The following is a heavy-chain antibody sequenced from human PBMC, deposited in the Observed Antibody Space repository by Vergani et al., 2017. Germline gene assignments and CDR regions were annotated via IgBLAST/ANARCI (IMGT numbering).Heavy chain of an antibody. CDR2: TWYYGNNK. CDR1: GFTFNQYG. CDR3: AKDLRLLYNRFDV. J-gene: IGHJ5*02. Sequence: QVQLVESGGGVVQPGRSLRLPCAASGFTFNQYGMHWVRQAPGKGLEWVAVTWYYGNNKQYADSVKGRFTISRDNSKSTMYLQMNSLRDEDTGVYYCAKDLRLLYNRFDVWGQGTLVTVSS. D-gene: IGHD1-14*01. V-gene: IGHV3-33*06.